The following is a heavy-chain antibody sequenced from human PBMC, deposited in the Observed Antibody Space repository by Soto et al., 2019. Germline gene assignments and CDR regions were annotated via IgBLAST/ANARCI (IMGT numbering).Heavy chain of an antibody. V-gene: IGHV1-46*03. CDR1: GYPFTNYY. CDR3: ARVYCSGGSCYSVDY. D-gene: IGHD2-15*01. CDR2: INPSGGST. J-gene: IGHJ4*02. Sequence: ASVKLSCKASGYPFTNYYSHWVRQAPGQGLEWMGIINPSGGSTSYAQKFQGRVTMTRDTSTSTVYMELSSLRSEDTAVYYCARVYCSGGSCYSVDYWGQGTLVTVSS.